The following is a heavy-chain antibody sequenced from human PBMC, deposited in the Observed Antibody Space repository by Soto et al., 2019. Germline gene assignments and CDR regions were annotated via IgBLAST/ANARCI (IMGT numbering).Heavy chain of an antibody. D-gene: IGHD1-1*01. CDR2: IYPGDSDT. J-gene: IGHJ4*02. V-gene: IGHV5-51*01. CDR3: ARKWGRERPLDY. CDR1: GCSFTRYW. Sequence: PGEPMKVSCKGSGCSFTRYWIGWVRKMHGKGLEWMGIIYPGDSDTRYSPSFQGQVTISADKSISTAYLQWSSLKASDTAMYYCARKWGRERPLDYWGQGTLVTVPQ.